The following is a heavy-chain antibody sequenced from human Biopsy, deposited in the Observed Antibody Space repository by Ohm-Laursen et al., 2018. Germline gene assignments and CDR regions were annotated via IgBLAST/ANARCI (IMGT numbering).Heavy chain of an antibody. Sequence: GTLSLTWCVSGGSMTGYEWSWIRLAPGKGLVWIGYIYYSGGTKYNPSLASRVIFSVDMSKSQFSLKLYSVTAADTAVYYCARVEAGTYDALDIWGQGTLVAVSA. V-gene: IGHV4-59*01. J-gene: IGHJ3*02. CDR1: GGSMTGYE. CDR2: IYYSGGT. D-gene: IGHD1-26*01. CDR3: ARVEAGTYDALDI.